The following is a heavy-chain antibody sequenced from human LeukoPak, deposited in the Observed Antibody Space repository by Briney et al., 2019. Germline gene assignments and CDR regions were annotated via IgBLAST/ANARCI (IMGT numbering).Heavy chain of an antibody. J-gene: IGHJ4*02. CDR3: AKDLFTLATPSDY. Sequence: PGGSLRLSCAASGFTFSSYAMHWVRQAPGKGLEWVAFIRDDGSNKYYADSVKGRFTISRDNSKNTLYLQMNSLRAEDTAVYYCAKDLFTLATPSDYWGQGTLVTVSS. CDR1: GFTFSSYA. CDR2: IRDDGSNK. V-gene: IGHV3-30*02. D-gene: IGHD3-16*01.